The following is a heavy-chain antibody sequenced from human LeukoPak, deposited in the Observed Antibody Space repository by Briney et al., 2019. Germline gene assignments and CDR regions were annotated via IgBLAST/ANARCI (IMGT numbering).Heavy chain of an antibody. CDR2: IIPIFGTA. CDR1: GGTFSSSA. CDR3: AAELLWFGELLQP. Sequence: ASVKVSCKASGGTFSSSAITWVRQAPGQGLEWMGGIIPIFGTANYAQKFQGRVTITTDESTSTAYMELSSLRSEDTAVYYCAAELLWFGELLQPWGQGTLVTVSS. D-gene: IGHD3-10*01. J-gene: IGHJ1*01. V-gene: IGHV1-69*05.